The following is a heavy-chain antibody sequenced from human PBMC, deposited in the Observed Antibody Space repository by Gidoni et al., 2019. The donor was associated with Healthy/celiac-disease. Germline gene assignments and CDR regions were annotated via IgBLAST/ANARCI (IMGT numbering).Heavy chain of an antibody. J-gene: IGHJ4*02. CDR3: ARGWGTDY. D-gene: IGHD7-27*01. V-gene: IGHV4-34*01. Sequence: QVQLQQWGAGLFKPSETLSLTCAVYGGSFSGYYWSWIRQPPGKGLEWIGEINHSGSTNYNPSLKSRVTISVDTSKNQFSLKLSSVTAADTAVYYCARGWGTDYWGQGTLVTVSS. CDR2: INHSGST. CDR1: GGSFSGYY.